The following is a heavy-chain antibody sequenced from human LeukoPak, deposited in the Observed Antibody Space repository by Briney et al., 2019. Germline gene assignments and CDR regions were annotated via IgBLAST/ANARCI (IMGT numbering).Heavy chain of an antibody. CDR3: TLGSY. J-gene: IGHJ4*02. D-gene: IGHD3-10*01. V-gene: IGHV7-4-1*02. CDR1: GHTFNKYA. Sequence: ASVKVSCKPSGHTFNKYAINWVRQAPGQGLEWMGWINTNTGNPSYARDFTGRFVFSLDTSVNSAFLQINNLKAEDTAFYYCTLGSYWGQGTLVTVSS. CDR2: INTNTGNP.